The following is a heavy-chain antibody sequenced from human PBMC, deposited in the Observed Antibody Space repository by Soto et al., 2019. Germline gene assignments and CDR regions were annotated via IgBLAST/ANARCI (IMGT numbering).Heavy chain of an antibody. Sequence: PGESLKISCKGSGYSFTSYWIGWVRQMPGKGLEWMGIIYPGDSDTRYSPSFQGQVTISADKSISTAYLQWSSLKASDTAMYYCAAGGPTTYYDKQDYYYGMDVWGQGTTVTVS. V-gene: IGHV5-51*01. J-gene: IGHJ6*02. D-gene: IGHD3-9*01. CDR1: GYSFTSYW. CDR3: AAGGPTTYYDKQDYYYGMDV. CDR2: IYPGDSDT.